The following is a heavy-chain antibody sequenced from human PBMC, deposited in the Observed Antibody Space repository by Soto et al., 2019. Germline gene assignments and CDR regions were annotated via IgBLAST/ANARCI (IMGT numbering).Heavy chain of an antibody. CDR3: ARDIGYYDFWSGYYGDYYYGMDV. J-gene: IGHJ6*02. V-gene: IGHV4-30-4*01. Sequence: LSLTCTVSGGSISSGDYYWSWIRQPPGKGLEWIGYIYYSGSTYYNPSLKSRVTISVDTSKNQFSLKLSSVTAADTAVYYCARDIGYYDFWSGYYGDYYYGMDVWGQGTTVTVSS. D-gene: IGHD3-3*01. CDR2: IYYSGST. CDR1: GGSISSGDYY.